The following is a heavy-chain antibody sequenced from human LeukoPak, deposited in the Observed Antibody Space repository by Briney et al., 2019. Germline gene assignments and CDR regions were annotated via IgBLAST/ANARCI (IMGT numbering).Heavy chain of an antibody. CDR1: GYTFTSYD. D-gene: IGHD6-19*01. V-gene: IGHV1-8*01. J-gene: IGHJ5*02. CDR3: ARAVAVAGTRRGFDP. CDR2: MNPNSGNT. Sequence: ASVKVSCKASGYTFTSYDINWVRQAPGQGLEWMGWMNPNSGNTGYAQKFQGRVTMTRNTSISTAYMELSSLRSEDTAVYYCARAVAVAGTRRGFDPWGQGTLVTVSS.